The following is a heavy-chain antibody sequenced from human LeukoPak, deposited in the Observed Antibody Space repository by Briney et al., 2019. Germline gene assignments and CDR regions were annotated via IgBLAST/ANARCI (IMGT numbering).Heavy chain of an antibody. V-gene: IGHV4-59*08. Sequence: PSETLSLTCTVSGGSISGYYWSWIRQPPGKGLEWIGYIYYGESTNYNPSLKSRVTMSVVKSKNLFSLNLSSVTAADTAVYYCARHGTDYWGQGTLVTVSP. J-gene: IGHJ4*02. CDR1: GGSISGYY. CDR2: IYYGEST. CDR3: ARHGTDY.